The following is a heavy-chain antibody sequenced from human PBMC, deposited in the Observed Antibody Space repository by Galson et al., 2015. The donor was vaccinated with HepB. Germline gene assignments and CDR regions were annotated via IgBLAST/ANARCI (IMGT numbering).Heavy chain of an antibody. V-gene: IGHV3-11*06. CDR2: ISSSTIYT. J-gene: IGHJ4*02. Sequence: SLRLSCAASGFTFSDYYMSWIRQAPGKGLGWLSYISSSTIYTNYADSVKGRFTISRDNVKNSMYLQMNRLRAEDTAVYYCARVADSDYGDHSHFDSWGQGTLVTVSS. CDR3: ARVADSDYGDHSHFDS. CDR1: GFTFSDYY. D-gene: IGHD4-17*01.